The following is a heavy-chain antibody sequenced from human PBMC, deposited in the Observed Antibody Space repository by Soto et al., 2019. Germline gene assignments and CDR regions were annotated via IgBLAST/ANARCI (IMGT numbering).Heavy chain of an antibody. Sequence: GGSLRLSCAASGFTFSSYAMHCVRQAPGKGLEGVAVISYDGSNKYYADSVNGRFTISRDNSKNTLYLQMNSLRAEDTAVYYCARDLGYSYTNYYYYGMEVWGLGTMVTVSS. CDR2: ISYDGSNK. D-gene: IGHD5-18*01. CDR3: ARDLGYSYTNYYYYGMEV. CDR1: GFTFSSYA. V-gene: IGHV3-30-3*01. J-gene: IGHJ6*02.